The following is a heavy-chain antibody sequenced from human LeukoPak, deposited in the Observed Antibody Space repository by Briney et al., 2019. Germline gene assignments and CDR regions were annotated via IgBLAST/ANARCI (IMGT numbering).Heavy chain of an antibody. J-gene: IGHJ4*02. V-gene: IGHV3-23*01. CDR3: AKDRADCSNTSCYAFFDY. D-gene: IGHD2-2*01. Sequence: GGSLRLSCAASGFTFSNYAINWVHQAPGKGLEWVSGISGSGGSTFYADSVKGRFTISRDNSKTTLYLQMNSLRAEDTAVYYCAKDRADCSNTSCYAFFDYWGQGTLVIVSP. CDR2: ISGSGGST. CDR1: GFTFSNYA.